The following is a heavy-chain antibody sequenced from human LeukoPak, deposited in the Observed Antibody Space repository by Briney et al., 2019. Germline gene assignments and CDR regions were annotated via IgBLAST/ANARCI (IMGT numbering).Heavy chain of an antibody. J-gene: IGHJ5*01. CDR1: GGSISSYY. V-gene: IGHV4-59*12. Sequence: SETLSLTCTVSGGSISSYYWSWIRQPPGKGLEWIGSIYYTGTTKYNPSLKSRVTISVDTSKNQFSLKLSSVTAADTAVYYCAREMLAGGFDSWGQGTLVTVSS. CDR2: IYYTGTT. D-gene: IGHD2-8*01. CDR3: AREMLAGGFDS.